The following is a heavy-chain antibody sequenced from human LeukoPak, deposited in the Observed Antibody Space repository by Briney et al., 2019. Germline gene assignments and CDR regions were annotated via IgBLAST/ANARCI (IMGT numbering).Heavy chain of an antibody. CDR1: GYTFTGYY. D-gene: IGHD6-6*01. CDR2: INPNSGGT. V-gene: IGHV1-2*02. J-gene: IGHJ6*02. Sequence: ASVKVSCKASGYTFTGYYMHWVRQAPGQGLEWMGWINPNSGGTNYAQKFQGRVTVTRDTSISTAYMELSRLRSDDTAVYYCARTSSSSEEYYYYYGMDVWGQGTTVTVSS. CDR3: ARTSSSSEEYYYYYGMDV.